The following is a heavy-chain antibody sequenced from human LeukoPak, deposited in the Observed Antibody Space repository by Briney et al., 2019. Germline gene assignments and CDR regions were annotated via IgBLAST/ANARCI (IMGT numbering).Heavy chain of an antibody. CDR3: ARRNYYSFYFDY. CDR2: IYTSGST. D-gene: IGHD3-22*01. V-gene: IGHV4-4*07. CDR1: GGSISSYY. Sequence: SETLSLTCTVSGGSISSYYWGWIRQPAGKGLEWIGRIYTSGSTNYNPSLKSRVTMSVDTSKNQFSLKLSSVTAADTAVYYCARRNYYSFYFDYWGQGTLVTVSS. J-gene: IGHJ4*02.